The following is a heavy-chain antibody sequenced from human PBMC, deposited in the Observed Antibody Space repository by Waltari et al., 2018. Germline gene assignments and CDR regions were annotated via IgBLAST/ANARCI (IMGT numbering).Heavy chain of an antibody. V-gene: IGHV1-69*04. D-gene: IGHD6-13*01. J-gene: IGHJ4*02. Sequence: QVQLVQSGADVKEPGSSVKVSCKTSGGPLSSFGFSWVRHAPGQGLEWMGRTIPILGTTNSAQSFQGRVTITADKSTSTVYMELRSLKFEDTAVYYCARDRGVAAAASYYFDSWGQGTLVTVSS. CDR1: GGPLSSFG. CDR2: TIPILGTT. CDR3: ARDRGVAAAASYYFDS.